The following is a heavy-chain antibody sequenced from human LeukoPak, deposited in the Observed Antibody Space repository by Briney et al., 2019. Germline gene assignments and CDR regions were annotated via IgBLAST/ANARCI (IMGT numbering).Heavy chain of an antibody. D-gene: IGHD3-22*01. V-gene: IGHV3-23*01. CDR1: GFTFHSYA. CDR3: ARVGAPYYYDSSDY. CDR2: ISGSGGST. Sequence: GGSLRLSCAASGFTFHSYAMTWVRQAPGKGLEWVSAISGSGGSTYYADSVKGRFTISRDNSKNTLYLQMNSLRAEDTAVYYCARVGAPYYYDSSDYWGQGTLVTVSS. J-gene: IGHJ4*02.